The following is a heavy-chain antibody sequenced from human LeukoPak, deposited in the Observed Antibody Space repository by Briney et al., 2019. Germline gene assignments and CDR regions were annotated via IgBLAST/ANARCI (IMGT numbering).Heavy chain of an antibody. CDR3: ARDGDRQSQQWLASPSVH. Sequence: ASVKVSCKASGGTFSSYAISWVRQAPGQGLEWMGIINPRGGGTTLAQKFQGRVTVTRDTSTDTVYMELSRLTSEDTAVYYCARDGDRQSQQWLASPSVHWGQGALVTVSS. V-gene: IGHV1-46*01. CDR1: GGTFSSYA. CDR2: INPRGGGT. J-gene: IGHJ4*02. D-gene: IGHD6-19*01.